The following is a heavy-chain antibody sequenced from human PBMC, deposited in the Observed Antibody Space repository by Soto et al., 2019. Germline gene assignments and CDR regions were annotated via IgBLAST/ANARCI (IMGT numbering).Heavy chain of an antibody. D-gene: IGHD3-10*01. Sequence: GDSLKISCKGSGYSFATYWIAWVRQMPGKGLEWMGIIYPADSDTRYSPSFQGQVTISVDKSISTAYLQWSSLKASDTAMYYCARHIYGSGSYRDYWAQGSLVTVSA. CDR3: ARHIYGSGSYRDY. V-gene: IGHV5-51*01. CDR2: IYPADSDT. CDR1: GYSFATYW. J-gene: IGHJ4*02.